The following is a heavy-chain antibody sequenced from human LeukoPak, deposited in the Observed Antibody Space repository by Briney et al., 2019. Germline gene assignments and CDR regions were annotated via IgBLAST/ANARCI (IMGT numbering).Heavy chain of an antibody. CDR2: IYYSGNT. J-gene: IGHJ6*02. D-gene: IGHD6-13*01. CDR3: ARVLAAAGPYYYYGMDV. Sequence: PSETLSLTCTVSGGTINYYYWSWIRQPPGKGLEWVGNIYYSGNTNYNPSLKSRVTLSLDTSKNQFSLKVSSVTAADTAVYFCARVLAAAGPYYYYGMDVWGQGTTVTVSS. V-gene: IGHV4-59*01. CDR1: GGTINYYY.